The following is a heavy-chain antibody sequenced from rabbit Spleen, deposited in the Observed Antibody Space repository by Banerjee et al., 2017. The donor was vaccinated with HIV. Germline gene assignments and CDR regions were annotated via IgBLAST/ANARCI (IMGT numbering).Heavy chain of an antibody. CDR1: GFSFSSSYH. J-gene: IGHJ6*01. D-gene: IGHD1-1*01. CDR3: ARDTSSSFSSYGMDL. V-gene: IGHV1S45*01. CDR2: IYTGSGST. Sequence: QEQLVESGGGLVQPEGSLTLTCTASGFSFSSSYHMCWVRQAPGKGLEWIGCIYTGSGSTYYASWAKGRFTISETSSTTVTLRLNSLTAADTATYFCARDTSSSFSSYGMDLWGPGTLVTVS.